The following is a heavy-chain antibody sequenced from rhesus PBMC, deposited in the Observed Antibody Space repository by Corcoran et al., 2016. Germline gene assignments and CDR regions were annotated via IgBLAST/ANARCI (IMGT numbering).Heavy chain of an antibody. V-gene: IGHV4S12*01. CDR2: IYSNTEST. CDR1: GGPISSSNG. Sequence: QVQLQESGPGLVKPSETLSLPCAVSGGPISSSNGWSWIRQPPGKGLEWIGGIYSNTESTNYNPSLKSRVTISKDTSKNQFSLKLSSVTAADTAVYYCAKRIFGTGNRFDVWGPGVLVTVSS. CDR3: AKRIFGTGNRFDV. J-gene: IGHJ5-1*01. D-gene: IGHD1-1*01.